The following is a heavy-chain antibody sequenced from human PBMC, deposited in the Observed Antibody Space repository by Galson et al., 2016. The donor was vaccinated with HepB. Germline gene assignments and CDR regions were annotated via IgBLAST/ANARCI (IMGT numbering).Heavy chain of an antibody. D-gene: IGHD6-13*01. Sequence: SLRLSCAASGLTFNSYWMSWVRQAPGKGLEWVANIKGDGSEKYYVDSVKGRFTTSRDNAKNSVYLQMNSLRAEDTAVYYFARALSYTSSWYSIRYYAMDVWGQGTTVTVSS. CDR1: GLTFNSYW. J-gene: IGHJ6*02. V-gene: IGHV3-7*01. CDR2: IKGDGSEK. CDR3: ARALSYTSSWYSIRYYAMDV.